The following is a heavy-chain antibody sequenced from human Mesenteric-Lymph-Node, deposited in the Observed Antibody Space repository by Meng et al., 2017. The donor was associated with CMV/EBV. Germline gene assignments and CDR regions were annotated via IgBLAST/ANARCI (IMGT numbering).Heavy chain of an antibody. CDR2: IYHSGST. D-gene: IGHD1-7*01. J-gene: IGHJ4*02. CDR3: ASFSGTTSSTYYFDY. CDR1: GGSISSSNW. Sequence: SGGSISSSNWWSWVRQPPGKGLEWIGEIYHSGSTNYNPSLKSRVTISVDKSKNQFSLKLSSVTAADTAVYYCASFSGTTSSTYYFDYWGQGTLVTVSS. V-gene: IGHV4-4*02.